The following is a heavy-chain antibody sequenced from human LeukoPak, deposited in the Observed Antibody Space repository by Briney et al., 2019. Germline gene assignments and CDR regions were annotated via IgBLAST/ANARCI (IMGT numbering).Heavy chain of an antibody. J-gene: IGHJ4*02. CDR2: ISDSGVTA. CDR1: GFTFSNYA. CDR3: ANLNAPYWGNFDY. V-gene: IGHV3-23*01. D-gene: IGHD3-16*01. Sequence: PGGSLRLSCAASGFTFSNYAMSWVRQAPGQGLDWVSAISDSGVTAYYADSVKGRFTISRDNFKSTLYLQMNSLRAEDTAVYYCANLNAPYWGNFDYWGQGTLVTVSS.